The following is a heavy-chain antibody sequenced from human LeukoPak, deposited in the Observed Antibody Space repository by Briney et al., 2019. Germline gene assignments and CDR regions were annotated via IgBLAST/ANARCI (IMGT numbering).Heavy chain of an antibody. J-gene: IGHJ6*02. CDR3: AREGGGDWELPEYYGMDV. CDR1: GGTFSSYA. V-gene: IGHV1-69*04. CDR2: IIPILGIA. D-gene: IGHD1-26*01. Sequence: ASVKVSCKASGGTFSSYAISWVRQAPGQGLEWMGRIIPILGIANYAQKFQGRVTITADKSTSTAYMELSSLRSEDTAVYYCAREGGGDWELPEYYGMDVWGQGTTVTVSS.